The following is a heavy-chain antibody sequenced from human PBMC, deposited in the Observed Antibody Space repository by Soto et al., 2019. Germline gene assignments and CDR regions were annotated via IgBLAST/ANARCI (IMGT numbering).Heavy chain of an antibody. Sequence: SETLSLTCAVSGCSVSSSNCWGWIRQPPGKGLEWIGYIYYTGSTYYNPSLKSRVSMSVDTSKNQFSLRLNSVAAVDTAVYYCARKSTLTTYFDYWGLGTLVTVSS. D-gene: IGHD4-4*01. CDR1: GCSVSSSNC. J-gene: IGHJ4*02. V-gene: IGHV4-28*01. CDR2: IYYTGST. CDR3: ARKSTLTTYFDY.